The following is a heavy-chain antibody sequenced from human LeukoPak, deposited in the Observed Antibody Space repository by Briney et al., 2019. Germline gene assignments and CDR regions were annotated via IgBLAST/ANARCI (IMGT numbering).Heavy chain of an antibody. D-gene: IGHD6-13*01. V-gene: IGHV3-7*01. Sequence: GGSLRLSCAASGFTFSSYWMSWVRQAPGKGLEWVAHIKQDGSEKYYVDSVKGRFTISRDNAKNSLYLQMNSLRAEDTAVYYCARDYPYSSSFRNWFDPWGQGTLVTVSS. CDR1: GFTFSSYW. CDR2: IKQDGSEK. CDR3: ARDYPYSSSFRNWFDP. J-gene: IGHJ5*02.